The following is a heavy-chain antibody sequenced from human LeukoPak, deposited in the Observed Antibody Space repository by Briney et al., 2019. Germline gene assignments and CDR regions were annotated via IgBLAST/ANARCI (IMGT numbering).Heavy chain of an antibody. CDR3: AKGHSSSSYEVDY. D-gene: IGHD6-6*01. CDR1: GFTFSSYA. CDR2: ISGSGGST. J-gene: IGHJ4*02. V-gene: IGHV3-23*01. Sequence: SGGSLRLSCAASGFTFSSYAMSWVRQAPGKGLEWVSAISGSGGSTYYADSVKGRFTISRDNSKNTLYLQMNTLRAEDTAVYYCAKGHSSSSYEVDYWGQGTLVTVSS.